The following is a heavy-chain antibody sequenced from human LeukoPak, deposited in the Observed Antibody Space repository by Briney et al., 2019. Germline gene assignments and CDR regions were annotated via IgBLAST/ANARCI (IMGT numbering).Heavy chain of an antibody. J-gene: IGHJ6*03. CDR2: INSDGSST. CDR3: ARGELEYSDYYYYYMDV. CDR1: GFTFSSYW. D-gene: IGHD1-26*01. Sequence: PGGSLRLSCAASGFTFSSYWMHWVRQAPGKGLVWVSRINSDGSSTSYADSVKGRFTISRDNAKNTLYLQMNSLRAEDTAVYYCARGELEYSDYYYYYMDVWGKGTTVTVSS. V-gene: IGHV3-74*01.